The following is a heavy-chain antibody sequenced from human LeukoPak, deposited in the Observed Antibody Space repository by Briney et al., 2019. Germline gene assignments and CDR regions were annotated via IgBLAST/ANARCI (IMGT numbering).Heavy chain of an antibody. V-gene: IGHV3-73*01. J-gene: IGHJ4*02. D-gene: IGHD4-17*01. CDR3: TKQDYSDGAFHFDY. CDR1: GFTFSGSA. CDR2: IRSKANNYAT. Sequence: PGGSLRLSCAASGFTFSGSAIHWVRQTSGKGLEWVGRIRSKANNYATAYAASVTGRFTISRDDSKNTAYLQMNSLTTGDTAVYYCTKQDYSDGAFHFDYWGQGTLVTVSS.